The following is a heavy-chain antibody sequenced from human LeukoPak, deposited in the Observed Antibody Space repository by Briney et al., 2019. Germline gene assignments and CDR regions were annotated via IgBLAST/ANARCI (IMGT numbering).Heavy chain of an antibody. Sequence: GGSLRLSCAASGSTFDDYAMHWVRQAPGKGLEWVSGISWNSGSIGYADSVKGRFTISRDNAKNSLYLQMNSLRAEDMALYYCAKAGDGYGGGFDYWAREPWSPSPQ. CDR2: ISWNSGSI. CDR3: AKAGDGYGGGFDY. V-gene: IGHV3-9*03. D-gene: IGHD5-24*01. J-gene: IGHJ4*02. CDR1: GSTFDDYA.